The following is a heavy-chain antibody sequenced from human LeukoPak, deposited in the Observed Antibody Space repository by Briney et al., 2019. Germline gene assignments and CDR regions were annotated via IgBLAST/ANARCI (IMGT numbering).Heavy chain of an antibody. V-gene: IGHV3-74*01. CDR3: ARGVPHNWFDT. CDR2: INSDGGGA. Sequence: GGSLRLSCAASGITFGNNWMHWVRQGPGKGLVWISRINSDGGGAIYADSVKGRFTVSRDNAKNTLYLQMNSLRAEDTAVYYCARGVPHNWFDTWGQGTLATVSS. D-gene: IGHD5/OR15-5a*01. J-gene: IGHJ5*02. CDR1: GITFGNNW.